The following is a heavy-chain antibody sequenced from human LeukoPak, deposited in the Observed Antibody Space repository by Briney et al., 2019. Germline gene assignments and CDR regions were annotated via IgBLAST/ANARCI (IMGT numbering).Heavy chain of an antibody. D-gene: IGHD3-22*01. CDR2: IRYHGSNK. V-gene: IGHV3-30*02. CDR1: GFTFSSYG. J-gene: IGHJ4*02. Sequence: GGSLRLSCAASGFTFSSYGMHWVRQAPGKGLEWEAFIRYHGSNKYYVDSVKGRFTISRDNSKNTLYLQMNSLRDEDTAVYYCAKDLRSSGYFPYYFDYWGQGTLVTVSS. CDR3: AKDLRSSGYFPYYFDY.